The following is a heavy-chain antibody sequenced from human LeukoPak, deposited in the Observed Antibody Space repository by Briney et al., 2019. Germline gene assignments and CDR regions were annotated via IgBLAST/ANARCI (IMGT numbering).Heavy chain of an antibody. J-gene: IGHJ4*02. V-gene: IGHV3-74*01. D-gene: IGHD2/OR15-2a*01. CDR3: VRDVFSLGDS. CDR2: INHDGTLR. CDR1: GFTFSDYG. Sequence: PGGSLRLSCAASGFTFSDYGMHCVRQAPGKGLVWVSHINHDGTLRNYADSVKGRFTISRDFAKNTLYLQMNTLGAEDTAVYYCVRDVFSLGDSWGQGTLVTVSS.